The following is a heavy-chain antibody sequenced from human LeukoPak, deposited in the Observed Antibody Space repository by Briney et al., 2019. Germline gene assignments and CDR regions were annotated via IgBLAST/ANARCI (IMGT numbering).Heavy chain of an antibody. Sequence: PGGSLRLSCVASGFTFTGHSMHWVRQAPGKGLEWVAVVGNDEKTIFYADSVKGRFTISRDNSKNTLYLQMNSLRDEDTAVYYCAKERQAGGTPFDYWGQGSLVTVSS. CDR1: GFTFTGHS. CDR2: VGNDEKTI. CDR3: AKERQAGGTPFDY. D-gene: IGHD1-26*01. J-gene: IGHJ4*02. V-gene: IGHV3-30*04.